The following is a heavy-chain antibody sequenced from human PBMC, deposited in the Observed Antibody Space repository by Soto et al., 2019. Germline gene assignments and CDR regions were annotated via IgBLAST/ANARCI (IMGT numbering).Heavy chain of an antibody. CDR1: GFTFSSYS. D-gene: IGHD1-1*01. Sequence: PGGSLRLSCAASGFTFSSYSMNWVRQAPGKGLEWVSSISSSTSYIYYADSVKGRFTISRDNAKNSLYLQMNSLRAEDTAVYYCTTGMGYNPGFDYWGQGTLVTVSS. CDR3: TTGMGYNPGFDY. V-gene: IGHV3-21*03. CDR2: ISSSTSYI. J-gene: IGHJ4*02.